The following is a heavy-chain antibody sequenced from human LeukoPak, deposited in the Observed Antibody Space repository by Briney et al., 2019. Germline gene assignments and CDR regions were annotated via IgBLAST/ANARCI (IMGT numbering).Heavy chain of an antibody. Sequence: GGSLRLSCAASGFTFSSYAMSWVRQAPGKGLEWVSGISGSGANTYYAASVKGRFTISRDNSENTLYLQMSSLRAEDTAVYYCAKCRDYGGNRGDFDYWGQGTLVTVSS. CDR2: ISGSGANT. CDR1: GFTFSSYA. J-gene: IGHJ4*02. D-gene: IGHD4-23*01. V-gene: IGHV3-23*01. CDR3: AKCRDYGGNRGDFDY.